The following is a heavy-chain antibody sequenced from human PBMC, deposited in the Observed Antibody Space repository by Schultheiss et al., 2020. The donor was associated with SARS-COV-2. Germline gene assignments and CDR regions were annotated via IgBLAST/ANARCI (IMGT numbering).Heavy chain of an antibody. CDR2: IYHSGST. D-gene: IGHD1-14*01. Sequence: SETLSLTCAVSGYPISSGYYWGWIRQPPGKGLEWIGSIYHSGSTYYNPSLKSRVTISVDTSKNQFSLKLSSVTAADTAVYYCARRRNHYYMDVWGKGTTVTVSS. J-gene: IGHJ6*03. V-gene: IGHV4-38-2*01. CDR1: GYPISSGYY. CDR3: ARRRNHYYMDV.